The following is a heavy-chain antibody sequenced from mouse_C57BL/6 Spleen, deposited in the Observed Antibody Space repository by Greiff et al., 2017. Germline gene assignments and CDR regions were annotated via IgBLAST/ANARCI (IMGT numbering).Heavy chain of an antibody. D-gene: IGHD3-3*01. CDR1: GFSLTSYG. CDR2: IWRGGST. J-gene: IGHJ1*03. V-gene: IGHV2-5*01. Sequence: QVQLQQSGPGLVQPSQSLSITCTVSGFSLTSYGVHWVRQSPGKGLEWLGVIWRGGSTDYNASFMSRLSITKDNSKIQVFFKMNSLQADDTAIYYCANTNGDRGYFDVWGTGPTVTVSS. CDR3: ANTNGDRGYFDV.